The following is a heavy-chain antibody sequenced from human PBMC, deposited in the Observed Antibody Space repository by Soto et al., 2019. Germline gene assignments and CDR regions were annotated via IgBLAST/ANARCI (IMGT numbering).Heavy chain of an antibody. V-gene: IGHV4-59*01. D-gene: IGHD4-17*01. CDR3: ARTTVTTFFWFDP. J-gene: IGHJ5*02. Sequence: SETLSLTCTVSGGSISSYYWSWIRQPPGKGLEWIGYIYYSGSTNYNPSLKSRVTISVDTSKNQFSLKLSSVTAADTAVYYCARTTVTTFFWFDPWGQGTLVTVSS. CDR1: GGSISSYY. CDR2: IYYSGST.